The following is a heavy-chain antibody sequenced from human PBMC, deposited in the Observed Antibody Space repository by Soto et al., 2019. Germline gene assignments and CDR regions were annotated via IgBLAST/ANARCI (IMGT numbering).Heavy chain of an antibody. CDR3: AKVPNGSYTWFDP. CDR2: INTDGSRT. D-gene: IGHD1-26*01. J-gene: IGHJ5*02. V-gene: IGHV3-74*01. Sequence: GGSLRLSCAASGLTFNNYWMHWVRQAPGKGLVWVSRINTDGSRTSYADSVKGRFTISRDNAKNTLYLQMNSLRADDTAVYYCAKVPNGSYTWFDPWGQGTLVTVSS. CDR1: GLTFNNYW.